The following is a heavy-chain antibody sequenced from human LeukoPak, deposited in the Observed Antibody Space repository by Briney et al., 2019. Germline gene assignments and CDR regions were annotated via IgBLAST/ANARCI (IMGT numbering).Heavy chain of an antibody. V-gene: IGHV4-4*07. CDR3: ATSFNNYWYIDL. CDR2: INTSGNI. Sequence: PSQTLSLTCTVSGASVTSNFWSWIRQPAGKGLEWIGRINTSGNINYNPSLKTRVTMSVDTSKNQFSLKLNSVTAADTAVYYCATSFNNYWYIDLWGRGTLVTVSS. D-gene: IGHD1/OR15-1a*01. CDR1: GASVTSNF. J-gene: IGHJ2*01.